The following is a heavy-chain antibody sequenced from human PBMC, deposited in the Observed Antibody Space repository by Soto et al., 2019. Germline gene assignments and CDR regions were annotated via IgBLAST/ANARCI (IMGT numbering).Heavy chain of an antibody. Sequence: WTVAGGKIISPGYFWSLISQHPGKGLEWIGYIYYSGSTYYNPSLKSRVTISVDTSKNQFSLKLSSVTAADTAVYYCARDSVVVAAFDYWGQGTLVTVSS. D-gene: IGHD2-15*01. V-gene: IGHV4-31*02. CDR1: GGKIISPGYF. CDR2: IYYSGST. J-gene: IGHJ4*02. CDR3: ARDSVVVAAFDY.